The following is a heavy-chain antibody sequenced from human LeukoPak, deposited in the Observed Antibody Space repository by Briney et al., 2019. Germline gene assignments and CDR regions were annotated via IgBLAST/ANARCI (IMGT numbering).Heavy chain of an antibody. CDR3: ARRRAYNFYDP. D-gene: IGHD1-20*01. V-gene: IGHV4-34*01. CDR1: GGSFSGYY. CDR2: INHSGST. J-gene: IGHJ5*02. Sequence: PSETLSLTCAVYGGSFSGYYWSWIRQPPGKGLEWIGEINHSGSTNYNPSLKSRVTISVDTSKNQFSLKLTSVTAADTAVYYCARRRAYNFYDPWGQGTLVTVSS.